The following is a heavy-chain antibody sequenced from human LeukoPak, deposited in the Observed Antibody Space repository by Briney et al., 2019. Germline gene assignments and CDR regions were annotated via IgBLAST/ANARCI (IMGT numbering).Heavy chain of an antibody. CDR3: ARMITYYYDSRSWNYFDY. CDR1: GYTFTSYG. Sequence: GASVKVSCKASGYTFTSYGISWVRQAPGQGLEWMGWVSAYNGNTNYAQKLQGRVTMTTDTSTSTAYMELRSLRSDDTAVYYCARMITYYYDSRSWNYFDYWGQGTLVTVSS. D-gene: IGHD3-22*01. V-gene: IGHV1-18*01. J-gene: IGHJ4*02. CDR2: VSAYNGNT.